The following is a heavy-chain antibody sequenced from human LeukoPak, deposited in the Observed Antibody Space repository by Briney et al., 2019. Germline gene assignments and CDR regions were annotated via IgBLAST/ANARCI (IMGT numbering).Heavy chain of an antibody. CDR3: ASTGLGYCSSTSCYFTC. D-gene: IGHD2-2*01. CDR2: IYYSGST. Sequence: SETLSLTCTVSGGSISSSSYYWGWIRQPPGKGLEWIGSIYYSGSTYYNPSLKSRVTISVDTSKNQFSLKLSSVTAADTAVYYCASTGLGYCSSTSCYFTCWGQGTLVTVSS. V-gene: IGHV4-39*01. J-gene: IGHJ4*02. CDR1: GGSISSSSYY.